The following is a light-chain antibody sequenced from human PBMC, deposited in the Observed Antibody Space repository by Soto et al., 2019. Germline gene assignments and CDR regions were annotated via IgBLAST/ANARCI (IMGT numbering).Light chain of an antibody. Sequence: EIVLTQSPGTLSLSPGERATLSCRASQSVSSSYLAWYQQKPGQAPRLLIYGASSTSTGIPDRFSGSRSGTDFTLTISRLEPEDFAVYYCQQYGSSPLTFGGGTKVEIK. CDR1: QSVSSSY. V-gene: IGKV3-20*01. J-gene: IGKJ4*01. CDR3: QQYGSSPLT. CDR2: GAS.